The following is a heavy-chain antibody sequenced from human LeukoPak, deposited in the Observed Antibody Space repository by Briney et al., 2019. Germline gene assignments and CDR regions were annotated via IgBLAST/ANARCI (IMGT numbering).Heavy chain of an antibody. Sequence: GGSLRLSCAASGFTFSSCSMNWVRQAPGKGLEWVSSISGSSSYIYYADSVKGRFTISRDNAKNSLYLQMNSLRAEDTAVYYCRGDSSGYSDSWGQGTLVTVSS. CDR1: GFTFSSCS. CDR3: RGDSSGYSDS. D-gene: IGHD3-22*01. V-gene: IGHV3-21*01. CDR2: ISGSSSYI. J-gene: IGHJ5*01.